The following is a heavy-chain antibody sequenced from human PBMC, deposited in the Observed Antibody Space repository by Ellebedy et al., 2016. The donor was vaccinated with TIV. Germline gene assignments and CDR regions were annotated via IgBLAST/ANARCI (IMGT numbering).Heavy chain of an antibody. V-gene: IGHV1-18*01. CDR2: ISAFNGNR. Sequence: AASVKVSCKTSGYTFTRYGVSWVRQAPGQGLEWMGWISAFNGNRDYSQKFQDRVTLTTETSTTTAYMELTNLTSDDTAIYYCAKGYGPGNWFDPWGQGTLVTVSS. D-gene: IGHD3-10*01. CDR3: AKGYGPGNWFDP. J-gene: IGHJ5*02. CDR1: GYTFTRYG.